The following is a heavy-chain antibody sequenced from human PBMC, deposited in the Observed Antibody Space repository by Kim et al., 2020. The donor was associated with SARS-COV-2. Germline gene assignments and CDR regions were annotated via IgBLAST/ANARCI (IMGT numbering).Heavy chain of an antibody. D-gene: IGHD6-19*01. Sequence: SETLSLTCTVSGGSISSSSYYWGWIRQPPGKGLEWIGSIYYSGSTYYNPSLKSRVTISVDTSKNQFSLKLSSVTAADTAVYYCARHPDGYSSGWHLFDYWGQGTLVTVSS. CDR3: ARHPDGYSSGWHLFDY. V-gene: IGHV4-39*01. CDR1: GGSISSSSYY. J-gene: IGHJ4*02. CDR2: IYYSGST.